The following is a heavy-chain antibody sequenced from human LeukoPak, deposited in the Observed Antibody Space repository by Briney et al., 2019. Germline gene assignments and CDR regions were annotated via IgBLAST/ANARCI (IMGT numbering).Heavy chain of an antibody. CDR1: GGCISSSSYY. CDR2: IYYSGST. V-gene: IGHV4-39*01. D-gene: IGHD4-17*01. CDR3: ATPLGYGDYPLDY. J-gene: IGHJ4*02. Sequence: SETLSLTCTVSGGCISSSSYYWGWIRQPPGKVLEWIGSIYYSGSTYYNPSLKSRVTISVDTSKNQFSLKLSSVTAADTAVYYCATPLGYGDYPLDYWGQGTLVTVSS.